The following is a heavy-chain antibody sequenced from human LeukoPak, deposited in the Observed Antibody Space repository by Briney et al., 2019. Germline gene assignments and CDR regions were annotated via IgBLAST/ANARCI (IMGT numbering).Heavy chain of an antibody. V-gene: IGHV4-38-2*02. CDR3: AREGYSSGWSYYFDY. CDR2: IYHSGST. CDR1: GYSISSGYC. D-gene: IGHD6-19*01. J-gene: IGHJ4*02. Sequence: SETLSLTCAVSGYSISSGYCWGWIRQPPGKGLEWIGSIYHSGSTYYNPSLKSRVTISVDTSKNQFSLKLSSVTAADTAVYYCAREGYSSGWSYYFDYSGQGTLVTVSS.